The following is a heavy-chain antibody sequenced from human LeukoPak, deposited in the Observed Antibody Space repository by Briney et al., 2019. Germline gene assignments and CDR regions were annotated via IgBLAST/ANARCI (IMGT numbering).Heavy chain of an antibody. D-gene: IGHD4-17*01. CDR3: ASLPVTTFFDY. Sequence: PGGSLRLSCAASGFTFSSYAMHWVRQAPGKGLEWVAVISYDGSNKYYADSVKGRFTISRDNSKNTLYLQMNSLRAEDTAVYYCASLPVTTFFDYWGQGTLVTVSS. V-gene: IGHV3-30-3*01. J-gene: IGHJ4*02. CDR2: ISYDGSNK. CDR1: GFTFSSYA.